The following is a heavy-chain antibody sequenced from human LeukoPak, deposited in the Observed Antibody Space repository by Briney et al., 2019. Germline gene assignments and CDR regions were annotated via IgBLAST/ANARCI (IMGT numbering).Heavy chain of an antibody. CDR3: GREREFRGELQFSYYYYYMDV. Sequence: GASVKVSCKASGYTFTGYYIHWVRQAPGQGLEWMGWINPKSGGTNYAQKFQGRVTMTRDTSISTAYMELSRLRSDDTAVYYCGREREFRGELQFSYYYYYMDVWGKGTTVTVSS. CDR2: INPKSGGT. J-gene: IGHJ6*03. D-gene: IGHD1-26*01. CDR1: GYTFTGYY. V-gene: IGHV1-2*02.